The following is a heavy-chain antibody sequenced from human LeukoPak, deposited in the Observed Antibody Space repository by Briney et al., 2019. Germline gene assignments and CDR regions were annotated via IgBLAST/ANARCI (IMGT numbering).Heavy chain of an antibody. D-gene: IGHD3-22*01. CDR2: IGDSGGHT. J-gene: IGHJ5*02. CDR1: GFTFSSYG. Sequence: GRSLRLSCAASGFTFSSYGMHWVRQAPGKGLEWVSGIGDSGGHTYYADSVKGRFTISRDNSKNTLYLRMNSLRVEDTAVYYCAKDRPSSSGYFYSRGWFDPWGQGTLVTVSS. V-gene: IGHV3-23*01. CDR3: AKDRPSSSGYFYSRGWFDP.